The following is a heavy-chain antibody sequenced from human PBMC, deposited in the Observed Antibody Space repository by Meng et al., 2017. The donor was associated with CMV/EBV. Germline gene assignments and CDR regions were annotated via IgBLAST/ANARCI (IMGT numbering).Heavy chain of an antibody. CDR3: ARGGQVRGVNDY. V-gene: IGHV1-69*05. CDR1: GATFSSYA. D-gene: IGHD3-10*01. CDR2: IIPIFGTA. Sequence: CKASGATFSSYAISWVRQAPGQGLEWMGGIIPIFGTANYAQKFQGRVTITTDESTSTAYMELSSLRSEDTAVYYCARGGQVRGVNDYWGQGTLVTVSS. J-gene: IGHJ4*02.